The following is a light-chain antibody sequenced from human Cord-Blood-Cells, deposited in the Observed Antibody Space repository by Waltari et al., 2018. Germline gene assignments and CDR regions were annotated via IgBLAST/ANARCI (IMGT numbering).Light chain of an antibody. CDR3: AAWDDSLNGLV. CDR1: SSNIGSNT. CDR2: STN. Sequence: QSVLTQPPSASGTPGQRVTISCSGSSSNIGSNTVNWYQQLPGTAPKLLIYSTNQRPSGVHDRFSGSKSGTSASLAISGLQSEDEADYYCAAWDDSLNGLVFGGGTKLTVL. V-gene: IGLV1-44*01. J-gene: IGLJ2*01.